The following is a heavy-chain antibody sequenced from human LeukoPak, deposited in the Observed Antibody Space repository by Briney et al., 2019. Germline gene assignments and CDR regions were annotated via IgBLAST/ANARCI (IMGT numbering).Heavy chain of an antibody. CDR3: AREYSSSSGRAFDI. Sequence: GGSLRLSCAASGFTFSNYVMGWVRQAPGKGLEWVSYISSSSAAIYYADSVKGRFTISRDNAKSSLYLQMNSLRAEDTALYYCAREYSSSSGRAFDIWGQGTMVTVSS. CDR2: ISSSSAAI. J-gene: IGHJ3*02. CDR1: GFTFSNYV. V-gene: IGHV3-48*01. D-gene: IGHD6-6*01.